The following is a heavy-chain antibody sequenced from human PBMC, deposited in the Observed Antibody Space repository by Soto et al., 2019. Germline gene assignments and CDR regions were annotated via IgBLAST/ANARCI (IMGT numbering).Heavy chain of an antibody. J-gene: IGHJ4*01. Sequence: EVQLVESGGGLVQPGGSLRLSCAASGLIFSDYHMDWVRQAPGKGLEWVGRIRRKANSYTTEYAASVKGRFTISRDDSTTSVYLKMRSLKTEDTAVYYCARVGGRPGGRNERDLGAQGTTFTVSP. CDR3: ARVGGRPGGRNERDL. D-gene: IGHD1-1*01. CDR1: GLIFSDYH. CDR2: IRRKANSYTT. V-gene: IGHV3-72*01.